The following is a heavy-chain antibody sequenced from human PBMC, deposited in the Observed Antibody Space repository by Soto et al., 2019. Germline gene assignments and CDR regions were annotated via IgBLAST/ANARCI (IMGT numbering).Heavy chain of an antibody. V-gene: IGHV4-59*01. Sequence: SETLSLTRTVSNGSIGPYYWTWVRQPPGKGLEWIGYVYYSGSANYNPSLKSRVGMSIDTSKNQFSLELKSVTAADTATYFCVRDYLLTGFDTWGQGTLVTASS. J-gene: IGHJ5*02. D-gene: IGHD3-9*01. CDR3: VRDYLLTGFDT. CDR1: NGSIGPYY. CDR2: VYYSGSA.